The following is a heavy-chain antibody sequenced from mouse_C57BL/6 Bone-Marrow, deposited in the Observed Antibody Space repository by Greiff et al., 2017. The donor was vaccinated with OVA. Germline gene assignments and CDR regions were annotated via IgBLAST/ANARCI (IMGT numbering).Heavy chain of an antibody. D-gene: IGHD2-1*01. V-gene: IGHV14-4*01. CDR2: IDPENGDT. Sequence: EVQVVESGAELVRPGASVKLSCTASGFNIQADYMHWVKQRPEQGLEWIGWIDPENGDTEYASKFQGKATITAATSSTTAYLQLSSLTSEDTAVYYCTPVYRNFAWFAYWGQGTQVTVSA. CDR3: TPVYRNFAWFAY. CDR1: GFNIQADY. J-gene: IGHJ3*01.